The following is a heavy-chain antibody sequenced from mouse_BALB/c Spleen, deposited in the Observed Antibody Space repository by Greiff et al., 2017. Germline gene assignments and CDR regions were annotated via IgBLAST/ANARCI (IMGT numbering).Heavy chain of an antibody. V-gene: IGHV1-7*01. Sequence: VQLQESGAELAKPGASVKMSCKASGYTFTSYWMPWVKQRPGQGLEWIGYINPSTGYTEYNQKFKDKATLTADKSSSTAYMQLSSLTSEDSAVYYCARTTSYYGYGGVFAYWGQGTLVTVSA. CDR2: INPSTGYT. D-gene: IGHD2-2*01. J-gene: IGHJ3*01. CDR1: GYTFTSYW. CDR3: ARTTSYYGYGGVFAY.